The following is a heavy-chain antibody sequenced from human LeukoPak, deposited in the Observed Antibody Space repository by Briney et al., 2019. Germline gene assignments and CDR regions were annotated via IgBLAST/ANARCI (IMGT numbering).Heavy chain of an antibody. D-gene: IGHD4-23*01. CDR3: ARDNSVEDTAWWFDP. CDR2: INPSGGST. J-gene: IGHJ5*02. CDR1: GYTFTSHD. V-gene: IGHV1-46*01. Sequence: ASVKVSCKASGYTFTSHDINWVRQAPGQGLEWMGIINPSGGSTSYAQKFQGRVTMTRDMSTSTDYMELSSLRSEDTAVYYCARDNSVEDTAWWFDPWGQGTLVTVSS.